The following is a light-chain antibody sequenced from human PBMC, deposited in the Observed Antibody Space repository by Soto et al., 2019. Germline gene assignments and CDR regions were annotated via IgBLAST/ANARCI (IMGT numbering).Light chain of an antibody. CDR2: DVS. V-gene: IGLV2-14*01. J-gene: IGLJ1*01. CDR1: SSDVGGYNY. Sequence: QSVLTQPASVSGSPGQSITISCTGTSSDVGGYNYVSWYQQYPGKAPKLMIYDVSNRPSGVSNRFSGSKSGNTASLTISGLQAEDEADYYCSSYTSSSTYVFGTGTKVTAL. CDR3: SSYTSSSTYV.